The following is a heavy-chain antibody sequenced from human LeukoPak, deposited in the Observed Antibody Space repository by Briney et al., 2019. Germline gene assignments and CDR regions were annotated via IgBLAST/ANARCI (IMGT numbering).Heavy chain of an antibody. CDR3: ARLTPYSGSPLGDY. Sequence: SETLSLTRTVSGGSISSSSNFWGWIRQPPGKGLEWIGSISYSGSTYYNPSLKSRVIISVDTSKNQFSLKLSSVTAADTAVYYCARLTPYSGSPLGDYWGQGTLVTVSS. J-gene: IGHJ4*02. D-gene: IGHD1-26*01. V-gene: IGHV4-39*01. CDR2: ISYSGST. CDR1: GGSISSSSNF.